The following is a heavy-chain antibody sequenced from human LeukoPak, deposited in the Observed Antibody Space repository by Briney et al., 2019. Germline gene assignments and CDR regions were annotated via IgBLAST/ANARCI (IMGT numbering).Heavy chain of an antibody. CDR2: IWYDGSNK. Sequence: GRSLRLSCAASGFTSSSYGMHWVRQAPGKGLEWVAVIWYDGSNKYYADSVKGRFTISRDNSKNTLYLQMNSLRAEDTAVYYCASNSSGWYRDAFDIWGQGTMATVSS. V-gene: IGHV3-33*01. CDR3: ASNSSGWYRDAFDI. J-gene: IGHJ3*02. D-gene: IGHD6-19*01. CDR1: GFTSSSYG.